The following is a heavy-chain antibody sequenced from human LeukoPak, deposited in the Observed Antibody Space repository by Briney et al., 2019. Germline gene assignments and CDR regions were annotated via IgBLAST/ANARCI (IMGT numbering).Heavy chain of an antibody. CDR1: GGSFSGYY. CDR2: INHSGST. Sequence: SETLSLTCAVYGGSFSGYYWSWIRQPPGKGLDWIGEINHSGSTNYNPSLKSRVTISVDTSKNQFSLKLSSVTAADTAVYYCARGLIAVAGTLGFRYDYRGQGTLVTVSS. D-gene: IGHD6-19*01. CDR3: ARGLIAVAGTLGFRYDY. J-gene: IGHJ4*02. V-gene: IGHV4-34*01.